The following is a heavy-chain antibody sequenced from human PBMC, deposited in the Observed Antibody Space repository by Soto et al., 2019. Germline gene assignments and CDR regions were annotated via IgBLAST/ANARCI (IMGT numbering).Heavy chain of an antibody. D-gene: IGHD6-6*01. CDR3: AKGGWYTSSSRSDC. J-gene: IGHJ4*02. CDR2: MSYDGRNQ. CDR1: GFTLSGVD. V-gene: IGHV3-30*18. Sequence: WGSLRLSCSASGFTLSGVDMHWVRQAPGKGLEWVAVMSYDGRNQYYADSVKGRFTVSRDSSKSTLYLQMNSLRTEDAAVYYCAKGGWYTSSSRSDCWGQGTLVTVSS.